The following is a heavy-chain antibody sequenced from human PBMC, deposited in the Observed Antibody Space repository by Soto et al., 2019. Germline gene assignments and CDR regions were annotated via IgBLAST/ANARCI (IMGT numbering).Heavy chain of an antibody. CDR1: GYSFTDYH. D-gene: IGHD3-10*01. J-gene: IGHJ6*02. Sequence: ASVKVSCKASGYSFTDYHIHWVRQAPGQGLEWLGRINPKSGGTSTAQKFQGWVTMTTETSISTASMELTRLTSDDTAIYYCARGDSNDCYNGVCSFLYQHEMDVWG. CDR3: ARGDSNDCYNGVCSFLYQHEMDV. CDR2: INPKSGGT. V-gene: IGHV1-2*04.